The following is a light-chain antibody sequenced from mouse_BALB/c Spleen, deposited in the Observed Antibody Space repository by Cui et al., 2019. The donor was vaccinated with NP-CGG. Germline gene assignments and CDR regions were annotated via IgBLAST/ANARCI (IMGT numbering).Light chain of an antibody. J-gene: IGLJ1*01. CDR2: GTN. CDR3: ALWYSNHWV. CDR1: TEAVTTSNY. Sequence: QAVVTQESALTTSPGETVTLTCRSSTEAVTTSNYANWVQEKTDHSFTGLICGTNNRPPGVPARFSGSLIGDKAALTITGAQTEDEAIYFCALWYSNHWVFGGGTKLTVL. V-gene: IGLV1*01.